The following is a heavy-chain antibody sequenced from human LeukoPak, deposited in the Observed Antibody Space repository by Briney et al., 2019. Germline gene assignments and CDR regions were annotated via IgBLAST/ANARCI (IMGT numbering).Heavy chain of an antibody. V-gene: IGHV4-34*01. J-gene: IGHJ5*02. D-gene: IGHD5-12*01. Sequence: SETLSLTCAVYGGSFSDYYWTWIRQPPGKGLEWIGEINHSGGTNYKPSLKSRVTISVDTSKNQFSLKLSSVTAADTASYYCARQYRPAPFDPWGQGTLVTVSS. CDR3: ARQYRPAPFDP. CDR1: GGSFSDYY. CDR2: INHSGGT.